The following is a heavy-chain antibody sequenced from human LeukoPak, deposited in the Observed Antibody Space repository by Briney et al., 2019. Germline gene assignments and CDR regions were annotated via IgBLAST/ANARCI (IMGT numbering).Heavy chain of an antibody. CDR2: IKQDGSEK. D-gene: IGHD3-3*01. V-gene: IGHV3-7*01. CDR3: ARSGYLEWDIDY. J-gene: IGHJ4*02. CDR1: GFTFTSYW. Sequence: GGSLRLSCAASGFTFTSYWMSWVRQAPGKGLAGVAIIKQDGSEKYYVDSVKGRFTISRDNAKNSLYLQMNSLRAEDTAVYYCARSGYLEWDIDYWGQGTLVTVSS.